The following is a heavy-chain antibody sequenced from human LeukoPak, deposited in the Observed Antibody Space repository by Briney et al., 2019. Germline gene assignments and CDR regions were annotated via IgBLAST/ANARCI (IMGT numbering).Heavy chain of an antibody. J-gene: IGHJ4*02. Sequence: PGGARRLSCAASRFTFSDYYMVWIRQAPGKGLEWVSYISNSGSSTKYADSVKGRFTISRDNAKNSLSLQMNSVRPEDTAVYYCARADRTSWFDYWGQGTLVTVSS. CDR2: ISNSGSST. CDR3: ARADRTSWFDY. CDR1: RFTFSDYY. D-gene: IGHD2-2*01. V-gene: IGHV3-11*05.